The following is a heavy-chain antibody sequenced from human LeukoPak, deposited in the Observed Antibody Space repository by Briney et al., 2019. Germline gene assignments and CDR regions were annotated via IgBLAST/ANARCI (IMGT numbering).Heavy chain of an antibody. CDR1: GYTFTSYG. CDR2: ISAYNGNT. CDR3: ARGKASSRGYYYYYMDV. V-gene: IGHV1-18*01. J-gene: IGHJ6*03. Sequence: VASVKVSCKASGYTFTSYGISWVRQAPGQGLEWMGWISAYNGNTNYAQKLQGRVTMTTDTSTSTAYMELRSLRSDDTAVYYCARGKASSRGYYYYYMDVWGKGPRSPSP.